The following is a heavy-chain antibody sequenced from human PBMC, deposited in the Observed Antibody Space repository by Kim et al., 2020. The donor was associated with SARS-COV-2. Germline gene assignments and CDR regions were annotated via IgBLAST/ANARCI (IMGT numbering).Heavy chain of an antibody. D-gene: IGHD5-12*01. CDR2: IYYSGST. J-gene: IGHJ4*02. Sequence: SETLSLTCTVSGGSISSSSYYWGWIRQPPGKGLEWIGSIYYSGSTYYNPSLKSRVTISVDTSKNQFSLKLRSVTAADTAVYYCASGEMATILLDYWGQGT. CDR3: ASGEMATILLDY. CDR1: GGSISSSSYY. V-gene: IGHV4-39*01.